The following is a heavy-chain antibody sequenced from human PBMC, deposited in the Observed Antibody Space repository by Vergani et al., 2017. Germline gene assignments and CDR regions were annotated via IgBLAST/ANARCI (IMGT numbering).Heavy chain of an antibody. CDR2: INHSGST. J-gene: IGHJ4*02. D-gene: IGHD6-19*01. V-gene: IGHV4-34*01. Sequence: VQLQQWGAGLLKPSETLSLTCAVYGGSFSGYYWSWIRQPPGKGLEWIGEINHSGSTNYNPSLKSRVTISVDTSKNQFSLKLSSVTAADTAVYYCARGDSSGWYGYWGQGTLVTVSS. CDR1: GGSFSGYY. CDR3: ARGDSSGWYGY.